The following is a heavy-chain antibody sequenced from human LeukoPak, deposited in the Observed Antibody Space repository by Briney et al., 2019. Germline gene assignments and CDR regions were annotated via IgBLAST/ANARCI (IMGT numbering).Heavy chain of an antibody. D-gene: IGHD1-26*01. J-gene: IGHJ4*02. CDR1: AFSLNAYN. CDR3: ASHLITPSGSRPYYFDY. CDR2: ISYTGTYI. Sequence: PGGSLRLSCAASAFSLNAYNMNWVRQAPGKGPEWVSSISYTGTYIYYADSVKGRFTISRDNAKNSLYLQMNSLRAEDTAVYYCASHLITPSGSRPYYFDYWGQGTLVTVSS. V-gene: IGHV3-21*01.